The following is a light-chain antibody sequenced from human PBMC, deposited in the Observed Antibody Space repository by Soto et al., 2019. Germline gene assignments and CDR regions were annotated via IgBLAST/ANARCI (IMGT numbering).Light chain of an antibody. CDR2: AAS. J-gene: IGKJ1*01. Sequence: DIVMTQSPLSLPVTPGEPASISCRSSQSLLHSNGYNYLDWYQQKPGKAPKRLIYAASSLQSGVPSRFSGSGSGTEFTLTISSLQPDDFATYYCQQYDSYSRTFGQGTKVDIK. CDR1: QSLLHSNGYNY. CDR3: QQYDSYSRT. V-gene: IGKV2-28*01.